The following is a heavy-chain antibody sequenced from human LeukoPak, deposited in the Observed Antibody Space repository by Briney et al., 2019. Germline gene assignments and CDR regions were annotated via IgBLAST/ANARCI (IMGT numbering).Heavy chain of an antibody. CDR1: GFTFSGYA. Sequence: PGGSLRLSCAASGFTFSGYAMSWVRQAPGKGLEWVSATSGSGGSTYYADSVKGRFTISRDNSKNTLYLQMNSLRAEDTAVYYCAKDASGSYYTNWFDPWGQGTLVTVSS. J-gene: IGHJ5*02. CDR3: AKDASGSYYTNWFDP. D-gene: IGHD1-26*01. CDR2: TSGSGGST. V-gene: IGHV3-23*01.